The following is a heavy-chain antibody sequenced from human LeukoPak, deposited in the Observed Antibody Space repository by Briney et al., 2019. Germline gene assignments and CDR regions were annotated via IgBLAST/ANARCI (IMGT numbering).Heavy chain of an antibody. J-gene: IGHJ6*02. CDR1: GFTFSSYG. CDR2: ISYDGSNK. CDR3: AKVYSGSRSGMTGMDV. D-gene: IGHD1-26*01. V-gene: IGHV3-30*18. Sequence: PGRSLRLSCAASGFTFSSYGMHWVRQAPGKGLEWVAVISYDGSNKYYADSVKGRFTISRDNSKNTLYLQMNSLRAEDTAVYFCAKVYSGSRSGMTGMDVWGQGITVTVSS.